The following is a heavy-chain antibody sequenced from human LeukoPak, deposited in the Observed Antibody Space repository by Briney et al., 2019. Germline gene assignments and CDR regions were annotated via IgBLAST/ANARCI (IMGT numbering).Heavy chain of an antibody. CDR1: GFTFDDYG. Sequence: GGSLRLSCAASGFTFDDYGMSWVRQAPGKGLEWVSGINWNGGSTGYADSVKGRFTISRDNAKNSLYLQMNSLRAEDTALYYCARDTAAYCSSTSCLTGLDVWGKGTTVTVSS. CDR3: ARDTAAYCSSTSCLTGLDV. J-gene: IGHJ6*04. CDR2: INWNGGST. D-gene: IGHD2-2*01. V-gene: IGHV3-20*04.